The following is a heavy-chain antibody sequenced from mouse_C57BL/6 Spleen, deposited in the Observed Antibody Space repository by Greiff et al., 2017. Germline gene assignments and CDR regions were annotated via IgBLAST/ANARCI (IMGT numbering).Heavy chain of an antibody. CDR3: ARLGLGGFAY. CDR1: GYSFTGYY. CDR2: INPSTGGT. Sequence: VQLKQSGPELVKPGASVKISCKASGYSFTGYYMNWVKQSPEKSLEWIGEINPSTGGTTYNQKFKAKATLTVDKSSSTAYMQLKSLTSEDSAVYYCARLGLGGFAYWGQGTLVTVSA. J-gene: IGHJ3*01. V-gene: IGHV1-42*01. D-gene: IGHD4-1*01.